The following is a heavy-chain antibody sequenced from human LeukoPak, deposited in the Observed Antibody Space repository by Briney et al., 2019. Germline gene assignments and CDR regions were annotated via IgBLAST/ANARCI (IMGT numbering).Heavy chain of an antibody. V-gene: IGHV1-8*03. J-gene: IGHJ4*02. CDR3: ARGLTGGWYYFDY. Sequence: ASVKVSCKASGYTLTSYDINWVRQATGQGLEWMGWMNTNSGNTGYAQKFQGRVTITRNTAISTAYMDLSSLRSEDTAVYYCARGLTGGWYYFDYWGRGTLVTVSS. CDR1: GYTLTSYD. CDR2: MNTNSGNT. D-gene: IGHD6-19*01.